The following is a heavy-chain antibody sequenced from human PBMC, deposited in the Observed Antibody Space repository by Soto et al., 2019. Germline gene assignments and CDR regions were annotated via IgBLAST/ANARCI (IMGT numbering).Heavy chain of an antibody. Sequence: QVPLVESGGGVVQPGRSLRLSCAASGFTFSSYGMHWVRQAPGKGLEWVAVISYDGSNKYYADSVKGRFTISRDNSKNTLYLQMNSLRAEDTAVYYCAKVGWGLELAYGMDVWGQGTTVTVSS. D-gene: IGHD1-7*01. J-gene: IGHJ6*02. V-gene: IGHV3-30*18. CDR2: ISYDGSNK. CDR3: AKVGWGLELAYGMDV. CDR1: GFTFSSYG.